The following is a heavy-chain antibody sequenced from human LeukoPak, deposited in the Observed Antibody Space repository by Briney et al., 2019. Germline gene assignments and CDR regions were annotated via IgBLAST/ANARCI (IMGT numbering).Heavy chain of an antibody. Sequence: GASVKVSCKASGYTFTSYGISWVRQAPGQGLEWMGWISAYNGNTNYAQKLQGRVTMTTDTSTSTAYMELRSLRSDDTAVYYCANYVAAASGVNWFDPWGQGTLVTVSS. J-gene: IGHJ5*02. V-gene: IGHV1-18*01. CDR3: ANYVAAASGVNWFDP. D-gene: IGHD6-25*01. CDR1: GYTFTSYG. CDR2: ISAYNGNT.